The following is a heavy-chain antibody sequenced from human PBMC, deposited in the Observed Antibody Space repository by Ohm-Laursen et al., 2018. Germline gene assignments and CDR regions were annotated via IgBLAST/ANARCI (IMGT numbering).Heavy chain of an antibody. D-gene: IGHD4-17*01. CDR1: GFTFSSYS. J-gene: IGHJ4*02. CDR2: ISSSSSTI. V-gene: IGHV3-48*01. CDR3: ARDDFGDLVDY. Sequence: SLRLSCAASGFTFSSYSMNWVRQAPGKGLEWVSYISSSSSTIYYADSVKGRFTISRDNAKNSLYLQMNSLRAEDTAVYYCARDDFGDLVDYWGQGTLVTVSS.